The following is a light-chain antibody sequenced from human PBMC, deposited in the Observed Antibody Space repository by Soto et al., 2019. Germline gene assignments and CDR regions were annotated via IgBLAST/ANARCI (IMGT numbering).Light chain of an antibody. CDR3: QQYTDWPIT. CDR2: KAS. CDR1: QTISSW. J-gene: IGKJ5*01. V-gene: IGKV1-5*03. Sequence: DIQMTQSPSAVSGSVGDRVTITCRASQTISSWLAWYQQKPGKAPKLLIYKASTLKSGVPSRFSGSGSGTEFTLTISSLQPDDFAVHFCQQYTDWPITSGQGARLEIK.